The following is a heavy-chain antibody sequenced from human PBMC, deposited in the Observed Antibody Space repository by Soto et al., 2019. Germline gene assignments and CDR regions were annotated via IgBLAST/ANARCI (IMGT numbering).Heavy chain of an antibody. Sequence: ESGGGLVQRGGSLRLSCAASGFIFSNYGMNWVRQAPGKGLAWVSYISSSSSTKQYADSVKGRFTISRDNARNSLFLQMNSLRDEDTAVYYCTRGGAARPDYWGQGTLVTVSS. D-gene: IGHD6-6*01. CDR1: GFIFSNYG. CDR2: ISSSSSTK. V-gene: IGHV3-48*02. CDR3: TRGGAARPDY. J-gene: IGHJ4*02.